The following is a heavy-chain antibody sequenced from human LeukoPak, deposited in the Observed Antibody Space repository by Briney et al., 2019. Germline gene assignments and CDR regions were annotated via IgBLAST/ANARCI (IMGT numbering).Heavy chain of an antibody. J-gene: IGHJ6*02. CDR2: ISYDGSNK. Sequence: GGSLRLSCAASGFTFSSYAMHWVRQAPGKGLEWVAVISYDGSNKYYADSVKGRFTISRDNAKNSLYLQMNSLRAEDTAVYYCARPQLRDPDYYYGVDVWGQGTTVTVSS. D-gene: IGHD2-2*01. CDR3: ARPQLRDPDYYYGVDV. V-gene: IGHV3-30-3*01. CDR1: GFTFSSYA.